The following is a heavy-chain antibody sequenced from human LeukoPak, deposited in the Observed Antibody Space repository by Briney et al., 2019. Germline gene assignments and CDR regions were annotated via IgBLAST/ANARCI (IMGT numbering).Heavy chain of an antibody. V-gene: IGHV3-23*01. CDR3: ARGLQAVLVGWFDP. J-gene: IGHJ5*02. CDR2: ISAISGST. Sequence: GGSLRLSCAASGFTFSSYGMSWVRQAPGKGLEWVSTISAISGSTYFADSVKGRFTISRDNSKNTLYLQMNSLRAEDTAVYYCARGLQAVLVGWFDPWGQGTLVTVSS. D-gene: IGHD5-24*01. CDR1: GFTFSSYG.